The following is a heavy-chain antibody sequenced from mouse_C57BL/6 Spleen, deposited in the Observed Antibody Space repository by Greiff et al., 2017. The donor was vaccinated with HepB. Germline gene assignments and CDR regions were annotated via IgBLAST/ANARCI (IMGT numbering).Heavy chain of an antibody. CDR1: GFTFSDYG. CDR3: ARDGLYYFDY. V-gene: IGHV5-17*01. CDR2: ISSGSSTI. D-gene: IGHD1-1*01. J-gene: IGHJ2*01. Sequence: VQLKESGGGLVKPGGSLKLSCAASGFTFSDYGMHWVRQAPEKGLEWVAYISSGSSTIYYADTVKGRFTISRDNAKNTLFLQMTSLRSEDTAMYYCARDGLYYFDYWGQGTTLTVSS.